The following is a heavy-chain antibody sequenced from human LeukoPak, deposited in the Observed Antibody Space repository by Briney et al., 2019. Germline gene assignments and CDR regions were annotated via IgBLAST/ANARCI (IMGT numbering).Heavy chain of an antibody. V-gene: IGHV4-59*01. Sequence: PSETLSLTCTVSGGSISSYYWTWIRQPPGKGLEWIGYIYYSGSTNYNPSLKSRVTISVDTSKNQFSLKLTSVTAADTTVYYCARGVNSGYFDYCGQGTLVTVSS. CDR1: GGSISSYY. CDR3: ARGVNSGYFDY. D-gene: IGHD1-26*01. J-gene: IGHJ4*02. CDR2: IYYSGST.